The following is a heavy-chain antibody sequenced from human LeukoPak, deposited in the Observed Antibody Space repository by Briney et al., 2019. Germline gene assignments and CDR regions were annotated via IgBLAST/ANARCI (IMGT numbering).Heavy chain of an antibody. CDR3: ARDYYDSSGYYY. D-gene: IGHD3-22*01. CDR1: GYTFTNYY. J-gene: IGHJ4*02. CDR2: ISAYNGNT. V-gene: IGHV1-18*04. Sequence: GASVKVSCKASGYTFTNYYMHWVRQAPGQGLEWMGWISAYNGNTNYAQKLQGRVTMTTDTSTSTAYMELRSLRSDDTAVYYCARDYYDSSGYYYWGQGTLVTVSS.